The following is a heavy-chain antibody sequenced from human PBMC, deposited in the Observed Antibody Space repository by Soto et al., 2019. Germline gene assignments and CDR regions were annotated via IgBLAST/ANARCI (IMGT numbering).Heavy chain of an antibody. CDR2: IYSGGST. CDR3: ARDPWAADY. V-gene: IGHV3-66*01. Sequence: EVQLVESGGGLVQPGGSLRLSCAASGFTVSTKYMSWVRQAPGKGLEWVSVIYSGGSTFYADSVRGRFTISRVNSKNTVNLQINSLRAEVMAVYYCARDPWAADYWGQGTLVTVSS. CDR1: GFTVSTKY. J-gene: IGHJ4*02. D-gene: IGHD3-16*01.